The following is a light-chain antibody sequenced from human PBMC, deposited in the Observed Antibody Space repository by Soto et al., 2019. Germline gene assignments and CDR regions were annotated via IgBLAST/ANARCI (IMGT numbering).Light chain of an antibody. J-gene: IGLJ3*02. V-gene: IGLV8-61*01. CDR2: NTN. CDR1: SGPVFTSSY. CDR3: LLYLGGGIWV. Sequence: QTVVTQEPSFSVSPGGTVTLKCGLSSGPVFTSSYPNWYEQTPGQAPRTLIFNTNTRSSGVPDRFSGSILADKAALTITGAQAYDDSYYYCLLYLGGGIWVFGGGTQLTVL.